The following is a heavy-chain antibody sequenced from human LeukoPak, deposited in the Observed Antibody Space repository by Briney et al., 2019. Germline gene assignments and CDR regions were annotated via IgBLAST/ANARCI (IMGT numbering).Heavy chain of an antibody. J-gene: IGHJ2*01. CDR1: GGSISSYY. D-gene: IGHD7-27*01. V-gene: IGHV4-59*01. CDR3: ARNLRQLGIPRDWYFDL. Sequence: SETLSLTCTVSGGSISSYYWSWIRQPPGKGLEWIGYIYYSGSTNYNPSLKSRVTISVDTSKNQFSLKLSSVTAADTAVYYCARNLRQLGIPRDWYFDLWGRGTLVTVSS. CDR2: IYYSGST.